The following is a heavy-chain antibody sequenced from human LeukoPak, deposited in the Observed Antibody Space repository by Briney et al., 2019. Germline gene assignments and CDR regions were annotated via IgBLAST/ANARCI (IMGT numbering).Heavy chain of an antibody. V-gene: IGHV1-18*01. D-gene: IGHD2-21*01. J-gene: IGHJ4*02. Sequence: GASVKVSCKASAYTFTSYGISWVRQAPGQGLEWMGWISAYNGNTNYAQKLQGRVTMTTDTSTSTAYMELRSLRSDDTAVYYCARAILAYCGGDCYPPFRYFDYWGQGTLVTVSS. CDR3: ARAILAYCGGDCYPPFRYFDY. CDR1: AYTFTSYG. CDR2: ISAYNGNT.